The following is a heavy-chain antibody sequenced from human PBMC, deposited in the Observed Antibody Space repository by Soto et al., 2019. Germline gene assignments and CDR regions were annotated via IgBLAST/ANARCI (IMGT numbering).Heavy chain of an antibody. CDR3: ARRLGYCSSTSCSEQNYYYYYGMDV. J-gene: IGHJ6*02. Sequence: QVQPVQSGAEVKKPGSSVKVSCKASGGTFSSYAISWVRQAPGQGLEWMGGIIPIFGTANYAQKFQGRVTITADESTSTAYMELSSLRSEDTAVYYCARRLGYCSSTSCSEQNYYYYYGMDVWGQGTTVTVSS. D-gene: IGHD2-2*01. V-gene: IGHV1-69*01. CDR1: GGTFSSYA. CDR2: IIPIFGTA.